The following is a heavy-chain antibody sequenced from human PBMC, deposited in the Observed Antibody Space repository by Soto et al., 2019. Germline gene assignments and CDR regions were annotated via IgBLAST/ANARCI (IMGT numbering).Heavy chain of an antibody. CDR1: GGSINSNSYY. D-gene: IGHD6-19*01. CDR3: ARHQRYSSGWYIDY. Sequence: SETLSLTCTVSGGSINSNSYYWGWIRQPPGKGLEWIGNVYYRGTTYYNPSLKGRVTISVDTSKNQFSLKLTSVTAADTAVFFCARHQRYSSGWYIDYWGQGTLVTVS. V-gene: IGHV4-39*01. J-gene: IGHJ4*02. CDR2: VYYRGTT.